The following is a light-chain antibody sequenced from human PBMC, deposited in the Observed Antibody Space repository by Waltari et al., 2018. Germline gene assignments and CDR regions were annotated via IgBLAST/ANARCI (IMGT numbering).Light chain of an antibody. CDR1: QSVSSW. CDR3: QQYKTFPLT. CDR2: KAS. V-gene: IGKV1-5*03. Sequence: DIQLTQSPSTLPASVGDRVTITCRASQSVSSWLAWYQQKPGKAPNLLIFKASTLERGVPSRFSGSGSGTDFTLTISSLQPEDFASYYCQQYKTFPLTFGGGTKVEIK. J-gene: IGKJ4*01.